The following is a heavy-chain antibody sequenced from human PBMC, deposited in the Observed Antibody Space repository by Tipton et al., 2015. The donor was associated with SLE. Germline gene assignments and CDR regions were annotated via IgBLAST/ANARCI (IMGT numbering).Heavy chain of an antibody. CDR2: INHSGST. J-gene: IGHJ6*02. CDR3: ARGLSGDSSSWFYYYYGVDV. D-gene: IGHD6-13*01. Sequence: LRLSCAVYGGSFSGYYWSWIRQPPGKGLEWIGEINHSGSTNHNPSLKSRVTISLDTSKNQFSLRLSSVTAADTAVYYCARGLSGDSSSWFYYYYGVDVWGQGTTVTVSS. CDR1: GGSFSGYY. V-gene: IGHV4-34*01.